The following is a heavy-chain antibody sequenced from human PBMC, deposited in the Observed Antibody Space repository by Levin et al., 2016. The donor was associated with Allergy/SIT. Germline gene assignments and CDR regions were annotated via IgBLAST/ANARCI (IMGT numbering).Heavy chain of an antibody. D-gene: IGHD3-22*01. CDR1: GGSISSYY. CDR2: IYTSGST. CDR3: ARDSSGYYWRGLDY. J-gene: IGHJ4*02. V-gene: IGHV4-4*07. Sequence: SETLSLTCTVSGGSISSYYWSWIRQPAGKGLEWIGRIYTSGSTNYNPSLKSRVTISVDTSKNQFSLKLSSVTAADTTVYYCARDSSGYYWRGLDYWGQGTLVTVSS.